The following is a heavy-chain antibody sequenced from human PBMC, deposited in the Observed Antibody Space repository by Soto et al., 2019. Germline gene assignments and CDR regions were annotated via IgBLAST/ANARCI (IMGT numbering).Heavy chain of an antibody. Sequence: GGSLRLSCAASGFTFSSYSMNWVRQAPGKGLEWVSSISSSSSYIYYADSVKGRFTISRDNAKNSLYLQMNSLRAEDTAVYYCARDGSGRGYYDSSGYFDYWGQGTLVTVSS. J-gene: IGHJ4*02. CDR2: ISSSSSYI. D-gene: IGHD3-22*01. CDR1: GFTFSSYS. V-gene: IGHV3-21*01. CDR3: ARDGSGRGYYDSSGYFDY.